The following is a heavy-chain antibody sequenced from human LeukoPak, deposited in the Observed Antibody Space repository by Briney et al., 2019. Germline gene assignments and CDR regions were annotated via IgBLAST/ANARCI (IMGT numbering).Heavy chain of an antibody. CDR3: AKVQTTYGVVPAARGWFDP. V-gene: IGHV3-30-3*01. CDR1: GFTFSSYA. Sequence: GRSLSLSCAASGFTFSSYAMHWVRQAPGKGLEWVAVISYDGSNKYYADSVKGRFTISRDNSKNTLYLQMNSLRAEDTAVYYCAKVQTTYGVVPAARGWFDPWGQGTLVTVSS. J-gene: IGHJ5*02. D-gene: IGHD2-2*01. CDR2: ISYDGSNK.